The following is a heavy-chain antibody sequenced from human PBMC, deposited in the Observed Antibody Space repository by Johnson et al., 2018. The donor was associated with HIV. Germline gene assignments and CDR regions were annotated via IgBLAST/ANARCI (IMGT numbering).Heavy chain of an antibody. D-gene: IGHD6-13*01. J-gene: IGHJ3*02. CDR3: ARDGQWGSTTWYSAFDI. CDR1: GYSVTGYN. CDR2: IKQDGSEK. V-gene: IGHV3-7*01. Sequence: VQLVESGGDLVQPGGSLRLSCAVSGYSVTGYNMNWVRQAPVKGLEWVANIKQDGSEKYSVDSVKGRFTISRDNAKNSLYLQMNSLRAADTAVYHCARDGQWGSTTWYSAFDIWGQGTLVTVSS.